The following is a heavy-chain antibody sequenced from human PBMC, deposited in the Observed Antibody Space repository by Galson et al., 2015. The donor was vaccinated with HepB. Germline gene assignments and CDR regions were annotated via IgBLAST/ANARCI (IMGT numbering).Heavy chain of an antibody. CDR1: GFSFSSYG. J-gene: IGHJ4*02. CDR2: THDDGKNN. Sequence: SLRLSCAASGFSFSSYGMHWVRQAPGKGLEWVAFTHDDGKNNYYGDSVKGRFTISRDNSKNTLYLQMDGLRAEDTAVYYCARVLGGTSPLDYWGQGTLVTVSS. D-gene: IGHD4-23*01. V-gene: IGHV3-30*02. CDR3: ARVLGGTSPLDY.